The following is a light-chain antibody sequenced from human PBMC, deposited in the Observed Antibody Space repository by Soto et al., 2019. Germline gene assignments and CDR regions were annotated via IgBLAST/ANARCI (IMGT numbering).Light chain of an antibody. J-gene: IGLJ1*01. V-gene: IGLV1-47*01. CDR3: AAWDDSLSGYV. Sequence: QAVVTQPPSASGTPGQRVTISCSGSGSNIGSNYVYWYRQLPGTAPKLLIYRNDQRPSGVPDRFSGSKSGTSASLAISGLRSEDEADYYCAAWDDSLSGYVFGTGTKVTVL. CDR2: RND. CDR1: GSNIGSNY.